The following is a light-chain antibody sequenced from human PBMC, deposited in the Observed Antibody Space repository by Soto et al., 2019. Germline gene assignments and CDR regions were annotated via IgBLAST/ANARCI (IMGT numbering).Light chain of an antibody. CDR3: NSFTSSTSTTPYV. CDR1: SSDVGAYNY. J-gene: IGLJ1*01. Sequence: QSVLTQPASVSGSPGQSITISCTGTSSDVGAYNYVSWYQQYPGKAPKLLIYDVSNRPSGVSDRISGSKSGNTASLTISGLQAEDEADYYCNSFTSSTSTTPYVFGPGITLTVL. V-gene: IGLV2-14*01. CDR2: DVS.